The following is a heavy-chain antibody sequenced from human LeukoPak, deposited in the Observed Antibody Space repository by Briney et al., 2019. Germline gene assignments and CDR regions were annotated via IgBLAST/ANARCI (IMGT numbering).Heavy chain of an antibody. V-gene: IGHV3-21*01. J-gene: IGHJ4*02. CDR3: AKDPTAYYYDSSGYSYFDY. CDR2: ISSSSSYI. CDR1: GFTFSSYS. Sequence: GGSLRLSCAASGFTFSSYSMNWVRQAPGKGLEWVSSISSSSSYIYYADSVKGRFTISRDNAKNSLYLQMNSLRAEDTAVYYCAKDPTAYYYDSSGYSYFDYWGQGTLVTVSS. D-gene: IGHD3-22*01.